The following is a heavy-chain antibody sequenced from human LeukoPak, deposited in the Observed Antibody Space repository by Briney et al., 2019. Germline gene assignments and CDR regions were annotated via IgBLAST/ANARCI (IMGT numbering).Heavy chain of an antibody. Sequence: PGRSLRLSCAASGFTFDDYAMHWVRHAPGKGLEWVSGISWNSGSIGYADSVKGRFTISRDNAKNSLYLQMNSLRAEDTALYYCAKDSGVDYGDYFDYWGQGTLVTVSS. V-gene: IGHV3-9*01. CDR1: GFTFDDYA. J-gene: IGHJ4*02. CDR3: AKDSGVDYGDYFDY. D-gene: IGHD4-17*01. CDR2: ISWNSGSI.